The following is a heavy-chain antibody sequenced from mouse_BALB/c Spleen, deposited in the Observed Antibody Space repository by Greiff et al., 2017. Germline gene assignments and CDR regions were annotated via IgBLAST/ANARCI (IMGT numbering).Heavy chain of an antibody. CDR3: ERGIITADPITE. Sequence: LQESGPALVKPSQSLSLTCSVTGYSITSGSYWNWIRQFPGNKLEWMSYISYAGSNNYNPSLKNRISITRDTSKNQFFLKLNSVTTEDTATYCCERGIITADPITEWSEGTLVTVS. D-gene: IGHD1-2*01. J-gene: IGHJ3*02. CDR2: ISYAGSN. CDR1: GYSITSGSY. V-gene: IGHV3-6*02.